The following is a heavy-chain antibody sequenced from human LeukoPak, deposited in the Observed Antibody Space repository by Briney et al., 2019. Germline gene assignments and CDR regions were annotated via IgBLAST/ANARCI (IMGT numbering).Heavy chain of an antibody. J-gene: IGHJ4*02. Sequence: GGSLRLSCAASGFTFSSYAMSWVRQAPGKGLEWVSAISGSGGSTYYADSVKGRFTISRDNSKNTLYLQMNSLRAEDTAVYYCAKDFRFDWLLYGTFDYWGQGTLVTVSS. CDR2: ISGSGGST. V-gene: IGHV3-23*01. D-gene: IGHD3-9*01. CDR3: AKDFRFDWLLYGTFDY. CDR1: GFTFSSYA.